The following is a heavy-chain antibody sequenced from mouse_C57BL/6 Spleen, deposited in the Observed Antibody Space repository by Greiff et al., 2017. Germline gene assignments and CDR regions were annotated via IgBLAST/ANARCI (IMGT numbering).Heavy chain of an antibody. V-gene: IGHV1-85*01. D-gene: IGHD4-1*01. CDR2: IYPIDGST. CDR1: GYTFTSYD. CDR3: ARANWDVSGGFAY. Sequence: VLLQESGPELVKPGASVKLSCKASGYTFTSYDINWVKQRPGQGLEWIGWIYPIDGSTKYNEKFKGKATLTVDTSSSTAYMELHSLTSEDSAVYFCARANWDVSGGFAYWGQGTLVTVSA. J-gene: IGHJ3*01.